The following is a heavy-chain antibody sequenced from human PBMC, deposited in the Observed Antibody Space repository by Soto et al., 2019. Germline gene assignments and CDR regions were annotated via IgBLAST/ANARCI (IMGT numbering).Heavy chain of an antibody. V-gene: IGHV1-69*01. Sequence: QVQLVQSGAEVKKPGSSVKVSCKASGGTFSSYAISWVRQAPGQGLEWMGGIIPIFGTANYAQKFQGRVTITADESTSTAYMELSSLRSEDTAVYYCARAAYSGYDLGGPLFDDWGQGTLVTVSS. D-gene: IGHD5-12*01. CDR3: ARAAYSGYDLGGPLFDD. J-gene: IGHJ4*02. CDR2: IIPIFGTA. CDR1: GGTFSSYA.